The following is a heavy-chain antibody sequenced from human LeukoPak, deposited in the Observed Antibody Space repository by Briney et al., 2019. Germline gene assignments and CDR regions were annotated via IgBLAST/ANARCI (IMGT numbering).Heavy chain of an antibody. CDR1: GGSVSSADSH. Sequence: PSETLSLTCTVSGGSVSSADSHWGWIRQYPGKGLEWIGYISHTGDTSYSPSLKSRVMISRDSSTNQFSLTLTSVTDADTAIYYCMRAVTGTSLYDYWGQGTLVTVSS. V-gene: IGHV4-31*03. CDR2: ISHTGDT. J-gene: IGHJ4*02. CDR3: MRAVTGTSLYDY. D-gene: IGHD1-7*01.